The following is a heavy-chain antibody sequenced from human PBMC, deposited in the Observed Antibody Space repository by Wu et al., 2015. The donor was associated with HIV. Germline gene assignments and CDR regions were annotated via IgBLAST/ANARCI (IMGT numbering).Heavy chain of an antibody. J-gene: IGHJ4*02. D-gene: IGHD6-19*01. CDR1: GNTFNA. CDR3: ATPRSPGFSSAWPTYFDY. CDR2: IIPLFGTR. Sequence: QVQLVQSGAEVKKPGSSVKISCRASGNTFNAINWVRQAPGQGLEWVGGIIPLFGTRDYAQSLQGRLTITTDESTSTAYMTLSSLRSEDTAVYYCATPRSPGFSSAWPTYFDYWGQGTLVTVSS. V-gene: IGHV1-69*05.